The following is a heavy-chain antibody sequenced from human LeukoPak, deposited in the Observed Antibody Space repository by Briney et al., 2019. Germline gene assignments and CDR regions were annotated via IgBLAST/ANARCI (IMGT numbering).Heavy chain of an antibody. CDR1: GYTLTELS. D-gene: IGHD2-21*02. V-gene: IGHV1-24*01. CDR2: FDPEDGET. CDR3: ATAYCGGDCGVDY. Sequence: ASVKVSCKVSGYTLTELSMHWVRQAPGKGLEWMGGFDPEDGETIYAQKFQGRVTMTEDTSTDTAYMELSSLRSEDTAVYYCATAYCGGDCGVDYWAREPWSPSPQ. J-gene: IGHJ4*02.